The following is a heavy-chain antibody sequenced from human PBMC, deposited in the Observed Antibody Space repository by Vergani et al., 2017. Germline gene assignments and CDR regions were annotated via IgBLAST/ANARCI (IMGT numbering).Heavy chain of an antibody. CDR3: AGVGHLVAVTGEGPSLDL. CDR1: NDSVSNTFYY. J-gene: IGHJ2*01. CDR2: IYYSGST. D-gene: IGHD2-21*02. V-gene: IGHV4-39*01. Sequence: QVQLQESGPGLVKPSETLSLTCTVSNDSVSNTFYYWGWIRQTPGKGLEWIGGIYYSGSTYYNPSLESRVPMSVDTSKTQFSLKLSSVTAAGTAVYYCAGVGHLVAVTGEGPSLDLWGRGTLVTVSS.